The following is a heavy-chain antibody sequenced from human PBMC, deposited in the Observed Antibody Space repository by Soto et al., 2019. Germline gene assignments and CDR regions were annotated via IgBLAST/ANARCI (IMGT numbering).Heavy chain of an antibody. CDR3: ARAAYYYESSGYYPGDY. Sequence: ASVKVSCKASGYRFTHYVIHWVRQAPGQRLEWMGWINAGNGNTKVPQKFQDRVTFTRDTSASTVYMEVSSLRSEDTAEYYCARAAYYYESSGYYPGDYWGQGTLVTDSS. CDR2: INAGNGNT. CDR1: GYRFTHYV. V-gene: IGHV1-3*01. J-gene: IGHJ4*02. D-gene: IGHD3-22*01.